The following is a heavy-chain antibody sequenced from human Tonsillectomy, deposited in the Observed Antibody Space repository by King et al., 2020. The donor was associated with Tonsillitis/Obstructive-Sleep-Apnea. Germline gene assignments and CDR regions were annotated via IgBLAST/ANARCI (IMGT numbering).Heavy chain of an antibody. CDR2: FDPEDDET. V-gene: IGHV1-24*01. Sequence: QLVQSGAEVKKPGASVKVSCKVSGYTLTELTMHWVRQAPGKGLEWVGGFDPEDDETVYAQMFQGRVTMTEDTSTDTAYMELSSLRSEDTAVYYCATARYCTNGVCPDFDYWGQGTLVTVSS. CDR3: ATARYCTNGVCPDFDY. D-gene: IGHD2-8*01. J-gene: IGHJ4*02. CDR1: GYTLTELT.